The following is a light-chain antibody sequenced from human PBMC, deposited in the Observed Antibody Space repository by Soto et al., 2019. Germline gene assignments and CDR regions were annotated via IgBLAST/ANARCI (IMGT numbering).Light chain of an antibody. CDR1: SSDVGGYNY. Sequence: QSALTQPPSASGSPGQSVTISCTGTSSDVGGYNYVSWYQQHPGKAPKLMIYEVSERPSGVPDHFSGSKSSNTASLTVSGLQAEDEADYYCSSYAGSNNFVFGTGTKLTVL. V-gene: IGLV2-8*01. CDR2: EVS. J-gene: IGLJ1*01. CDR3: SSYAGSNNFV.